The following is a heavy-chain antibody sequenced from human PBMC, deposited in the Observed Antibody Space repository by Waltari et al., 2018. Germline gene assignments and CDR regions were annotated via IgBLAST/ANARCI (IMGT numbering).Heavy chain of an antibody. CDR1: VYMFIDHY. J-gene: IGHJ4*02. CDR2: MNPNSGGT. Sequence: QVQLVQSGTEVQKPGASVRVSCKASVYMFIDHYLHWVRQGPGQGLEWMGWMNPNSGGTNYAQKFQGRVIMTRDTSTSTAYMELSRITSDDTAIYYCARDGGFDFWGQGSLVTVSS. D-gene: IGHD2-15*01. V-gene: IGHV1-2*02. CDR3: ARDGGFDF.